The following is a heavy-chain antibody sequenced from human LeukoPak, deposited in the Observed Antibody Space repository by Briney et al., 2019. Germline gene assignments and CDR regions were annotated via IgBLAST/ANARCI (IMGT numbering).Heavy chain of an antibody. D-gene: IGHD2-15*01. J-gene: IGHJ4*02. CDR1: GGSISSSSYY. CDR3: ARTIVVVVAATIDY. CDR2: FYYSGST. V-gene: IGHV4-39*01. Sequence: SETLSLTCTVSGGSISSSSYYWGWIRQPPGKRLEWIGSFYYSGSTYYNPSLKSRVTISVDTSKNQFSLRLSSVTAADTAVYYCARTIVVVVAATIDYWGQGTLVTVSS.